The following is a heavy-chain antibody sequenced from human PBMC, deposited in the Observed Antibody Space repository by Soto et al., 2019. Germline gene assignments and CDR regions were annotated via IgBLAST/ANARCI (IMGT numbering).Heavy chain of an antibody. V-gene: IGHV4-59*02. D-gene: IGHD3-16*01. CDR1: GDSVTDYY. CDR2: FYYSGST. Sequence: SETLSLTCSVSGDSVTDYYWNWVRQPPGKGLEWLGYFYYSGSTNYHPSLESRASISVDTSKNQFSLKLTSVTAADTAVYYCIRRGVAAPPHFEFWGPGILVTVS. CDR3: IRRGVAAPPHFEF. J-gene: IGHJ4*02.